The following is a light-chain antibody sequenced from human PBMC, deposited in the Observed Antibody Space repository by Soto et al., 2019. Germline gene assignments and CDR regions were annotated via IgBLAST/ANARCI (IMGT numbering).Light chain of an antibody. CDR3: HQRQSWPRT. CDR1: QSISSW. V-gene: IGKV3-11*01. J-gene: IGKJ1*01. Sequence: TQSPSTLSASVGDRVTITCRASQSISSWLAWYQQKPGQAPRLLIYGASNRATGIPDRFSGSGSGTDFTLTISRLEPEDFAVYYCHQRQSWPRTFGQGTKVDIK. CDR2: GAS.